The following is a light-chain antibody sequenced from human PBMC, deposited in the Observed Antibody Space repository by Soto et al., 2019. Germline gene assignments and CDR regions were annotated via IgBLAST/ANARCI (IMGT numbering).Light chain of an antibody. J-gene: IGLJ3*02. CDR3: SSYASATTRV. V-gene: IGLV2-14*01. Sequence: QSVLTQPASVSGSPGQSVTISCTGTSSDIGAYKYVSWYQQHPGKPPKLMIYEVSNRPSGVSHRFSGSKSGNTASLTISGLQAQDEAAYYCSSYASATTRVFGGGTKVTVL. CDR2: EVS. CDR1: SSDIGAYKY.